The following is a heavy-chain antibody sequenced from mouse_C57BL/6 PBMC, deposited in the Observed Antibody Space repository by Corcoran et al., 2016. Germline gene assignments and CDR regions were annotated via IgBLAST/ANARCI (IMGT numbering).Heavy chain of an antibody. CDR3: ARIVYDYYAMDY. CDR2: INTYSGVP. CDR1: GYTFTTYG. J-gene: IGHJ4*01. Sequence: QIQLVQSGPELKKPGETVKISCKASGYTFTTYGMSWVKQAPGKGLKWMGWINTYSGVPTYADDFKGRFAFSLETSANTAYLQINNLKNEDTATYFCARIVYDYYAMDYWGQGTSVTVSS. V-gene: IGHV9-3*01. D-gene: IGHD2-10*02.